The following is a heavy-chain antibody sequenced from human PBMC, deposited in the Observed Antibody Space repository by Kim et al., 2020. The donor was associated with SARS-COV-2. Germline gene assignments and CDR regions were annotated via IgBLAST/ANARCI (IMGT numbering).Heavy chain of an antibody. CDR2: IKSKTDGGTT. J-gene: IGHJ4*02. Sequence: GGSLRLSCAASGFTFSNAWMSWVRQAPGKGLEWVGRIKSKTDGGTTDYAAPVKGRFTISRDDSKNTLYLQMNSLKTEDTAVYYCTTVLRWMRRDTNNYYGSGREDYWGQGTLVTVSS. CDR3: TTVLRWMRRDTNNYYGSGREDY. V-gene: IGHV3-15*01. D-gene: IGHD3-10*01. CDR1: GFTFSNAW.